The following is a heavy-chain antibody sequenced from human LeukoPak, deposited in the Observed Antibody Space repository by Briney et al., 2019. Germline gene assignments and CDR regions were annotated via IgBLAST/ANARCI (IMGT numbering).Heavy chain of an antibody. J-gene: IGHJ4*02. V-gene: IGHV3-11*04. D-gene: IGHD2-2*01. CDR2: ISGSGSST. Sequence: GGSLRLSCAVSGLIFSDYYMSWIRQAPGEGLEWISYISGSGSSTNYADSVKGRFTISRDNAKNSLYLQMNSLRAEDTAMYYCARDYGRRATSTVVFGNWGQGTLVTVS. CDR3: ARDYGRRATSTVVFGN. CDR1: GLIFSDYY.